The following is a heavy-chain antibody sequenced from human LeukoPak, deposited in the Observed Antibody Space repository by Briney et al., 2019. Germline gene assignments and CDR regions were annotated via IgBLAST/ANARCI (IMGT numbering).Heavy chain of an antibody. CDR2: IYYSGST. CDR1: GGSITNYY. V-gene: IGHV4-59*08. D-gene: IGHD1-26*01. Sequence: PSETLSLTCTVSGGSITNYYWSWIRQPLGKGPEWIGYIYYSGSTNYNPSLKSRVTISVDTSKNQFSLSLSSVTAADTAVYYCARQRYSGSYYFDYWGQGTLVTVSS. CDR3: ARQRYSGSYYFDY. J-gene: IGHJ4*02.